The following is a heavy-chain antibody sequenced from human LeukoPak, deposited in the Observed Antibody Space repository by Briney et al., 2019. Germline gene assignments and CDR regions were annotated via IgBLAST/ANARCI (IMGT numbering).Heavy chain of an antibody. J-gene: IGHJ4*02. CDR1: GFTFSSDW. D-gene: IGHD1-1*01. CDR3: ARGISLWNGDY. CDR2: IKPDGSDK. Sequence: PTGGSLRLSCAVSGFTFSSDWMAWVRQAPGKGLEWVANIKPDGSDKYYVDSVKGRFTISRDNAKSSLYLQMNALRAEDTAVYYCARGISLWNGDYWGSGTLVSVSS. V-gene: IGHV3-7*01.